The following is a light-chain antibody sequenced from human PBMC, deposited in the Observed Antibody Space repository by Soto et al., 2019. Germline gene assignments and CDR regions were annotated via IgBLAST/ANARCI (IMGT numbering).Light chain of an antibody. CDR1: SSNIGAGYD. CDR3: QSYDSSLSGYV. V-gene: IGLV1-40*01. J-gene: IGLJ1*01. Sequence: QSVLTQPPSVSEAPGQRVTISCTGSSSNIGAGYDAHWYQQVPGTAPKLLIYENNNRPSGVPDRFSGSKSGTSASLAITGLQAEEEAEYYCQSYDSSLSGYVFGTGTKLTVL. CDR2: ENN.